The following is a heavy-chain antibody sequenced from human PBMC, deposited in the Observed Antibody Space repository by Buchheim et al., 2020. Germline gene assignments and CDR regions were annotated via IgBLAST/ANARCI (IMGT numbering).Heavy chain of an antibody. D-gene: IGHD6-19*01. Sequence: QVQLVQSGAEVKKPGASVKVSCKASGYTFTSYYMHWVRQAPGQGLEWMGIINPSGGSTSYAQKFQGRVTMTRDTSTSTVYMGLSSLRSEDTAVYYCAGFGGRAVAGTPRGYMDVWGKGTT. J-gene: IGHJ6*03. CDR3: AGFGGRAVAGTPRGYMDV. CDR2: INPSGGST. V-gene: IGHV1-46*01. CDR1: GYTFTSYY.